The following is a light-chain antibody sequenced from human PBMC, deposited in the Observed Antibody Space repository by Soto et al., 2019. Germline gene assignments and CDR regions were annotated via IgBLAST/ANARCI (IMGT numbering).Light chain of an antibody. CDR3: QQCYSTPYT. V-gene: IGKV4-1*01. J-gene: IGKJ2*01. Sequence: DIVMTQSPDSLAVSLGERATINCKSSQSVLSSSNNKNYLAWYQQKPGQPPKLLIYWASTREFGVPDRFSGSGSGTDFTLNISSLQAEDVAVYYCQQCYSTPYTFGQGTKLEIK. CDR1: QSVLSSSNNKNY. CDR2: WAS.